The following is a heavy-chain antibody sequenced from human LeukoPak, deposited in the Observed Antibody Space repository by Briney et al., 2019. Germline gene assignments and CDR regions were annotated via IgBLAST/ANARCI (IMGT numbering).Heavy chain of an antibody. D-gene: IGHD3-3*01. J-gene: IGHJ4*02. CDR2: ITGSGGST. CDR3: ATIGPPGLWSAYYDN. V-gene: IGHV3-23*01. Sequence: QSGGSLRLSCAASGFTFSSYGMSWVRQAPGKGLEWVSSITGSGGSTFYADSVRGRFTISRDNSKNTLSLQMNSLRAEDTAVYYCATIGPPGLWSAYYDNWGQGTLVTVSS. CDR1: GFTFSSYG.